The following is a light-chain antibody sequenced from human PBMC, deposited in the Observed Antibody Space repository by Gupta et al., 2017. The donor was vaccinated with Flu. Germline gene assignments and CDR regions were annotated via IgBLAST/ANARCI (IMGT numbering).Light chain of an antibody. V-gene: IGKV3-20*01. CDR1: QSVSSSY. Sequence: EIVLTQSPGTLSLSPGERATLSCRASQSVSSSYIAWYQQKTGQAPRLLIHGASSRATGIPDRFSASGSGTDFTLTISRLEPEDFAVYYCQLHGSSPPFTFGPGTKVDIK. CDR2: GAS. J-gene: IGKJ3*01. CDR3: QLHGSSPPFT.